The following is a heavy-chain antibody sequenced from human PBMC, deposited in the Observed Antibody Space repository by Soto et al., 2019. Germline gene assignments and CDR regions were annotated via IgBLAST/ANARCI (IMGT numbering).Heavy chain of an antibody. CDR1: GDSMTNNY. CDR3: ARAMGDLGTYYYYYGMDV. J-gene: IGHJ6*02. CDR2: VYYSGAT. V-gene: IGHV4-59*01. D-gene: IGHD3-16*01. Sequence: SETLSLTCTVSGDSMTNNYWGWIRQPPGKGLEWIGYVYYSGATNYNPSLKSRVSMSPDPSRNQFSLKLTSVTAADTAVYYCARAMGDLGTYYYYYGMDVWGQGTMVTVSS.